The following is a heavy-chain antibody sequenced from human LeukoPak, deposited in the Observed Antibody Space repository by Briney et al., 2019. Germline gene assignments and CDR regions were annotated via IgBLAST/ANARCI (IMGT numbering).Heavy chain of an antibody. CDR2: INWNGGST. J-gene: IGHJ4*02. CDR1: GFTFDDYG. CDR3: ARSRRPGVRYFDWLHTPFDY. D-gene: IGHD3-9*01. Sequence: PGGSLRLSCAASGFTFDDYGMSWVRQAPGKELEWVSGINWNGGSTGYADSVKGRFTISRDNAKNSLYLQMNSLRAEDTALYYCARSRRPGVRYFDWLHTPFDYWGQGTLVTVSS. V-gene: IGHV3-20*04.